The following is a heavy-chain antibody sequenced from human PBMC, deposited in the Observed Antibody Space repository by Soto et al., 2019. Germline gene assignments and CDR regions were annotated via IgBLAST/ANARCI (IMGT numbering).Heavy chain of an antibody. CDR1: GFTFISYE. D-gene: IGHD4-17*01. CDR3: AGDGIRSMNTVVTYYFDY. Sequence: GGSLRLSCAACGFTFISYEMKWVRQAPGRWLALVSYISSSCSTIYYADSVKGRFTISRDNAKNSLYLQMKSLRAQDTAVYNSAGDGIRSMNTVVTYYFDYWGQGTLVTVSS. J-gene: IGHJ4*02. CDR2: ISSSCSTI. V-gene: IGHV3-48*03.